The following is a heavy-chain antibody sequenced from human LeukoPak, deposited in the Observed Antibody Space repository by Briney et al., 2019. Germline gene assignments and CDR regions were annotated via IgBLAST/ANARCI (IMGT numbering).Heavy chain of an antibody. V-gene: IGHV1-24*01. D-gene: IGHD3-16*02. CDR3: ATQGYYDYIWGSYRKGVPYTSIDY. CDR2: FDPEDGET. CDR1: GYTLTELS. J-gene: IGHJ4*02. Sequence: ASVKVSCKVSGYTLTELSMHWVRQAPGKGLERRGGFDPEDGETIYAQKFQGRVTMTEDTSTDTAYMELSSLRSEDTAVYYCATQGYYDYIWGSYRKGVPYTSIDYWGQGTLVTVSS.